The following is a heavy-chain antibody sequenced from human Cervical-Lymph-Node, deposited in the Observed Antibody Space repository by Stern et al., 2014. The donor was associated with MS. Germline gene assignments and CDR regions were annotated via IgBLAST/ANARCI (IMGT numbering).Heavy chain of an antibody. CDR2: LSGRGDST. CDR1: GFTFSNYA. D-gene: IGHD6-19*01. Sequence: EVQLVQSGGSLVQPGGSLRLSCAASGFTFSNYAMSWVRQAPGKGLEWVSALSGRGDSTYYAESVKGRFNISWVNSKHTLYLQMNSLRADDTAVYYCAKEGILVASFDYWGQGTLVTVFS. V-gene: IGHV3-23*04. CDR3: AKEGILVASFDY. J-gene: IGHJ4*02.